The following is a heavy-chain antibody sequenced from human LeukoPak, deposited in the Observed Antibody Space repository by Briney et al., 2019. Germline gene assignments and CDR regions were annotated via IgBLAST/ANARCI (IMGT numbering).Heavy chain of an antibody. CDR2: VTGPGDTT. J-gene: IGHJ4*02. CDR3: AKGAAIDH. Sequence: PGGSLRLSCTASGFNLNNYAMNWVRQAPGKGLEWVAAVTGPGDTTYYADSVKGRSIISRYSFKDTLYLQMNRLGAEDTALYYCAKGAAIDHWGQGTLVTVSS. D-gene: IGHD2-21*01. V-gene: IGHV3-23*01. CDR1: GFNLNNYA.